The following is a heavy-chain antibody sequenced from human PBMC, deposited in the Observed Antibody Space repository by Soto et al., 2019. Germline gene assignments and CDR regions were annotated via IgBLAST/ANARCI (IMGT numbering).Heavy chain of an antibody. CDR3: ARGSPSHPLHS. CDR1: GGSISSGNYY. V-gene: IGHV4-31*03. CDR2: IYNSGRS. J-gene: IGHJ4*02. Sequence: QVQLQESGPGLVEPSQTLSLTCTVSGGSISSGNYYWSWIRQNPGKGLEWIGYIYNSGRSYSNPSLKSRVTLSVYTSKNQFSLKLTSVTAADTAVYYCARGSPSHPLHSWGQGTLVTVSS.